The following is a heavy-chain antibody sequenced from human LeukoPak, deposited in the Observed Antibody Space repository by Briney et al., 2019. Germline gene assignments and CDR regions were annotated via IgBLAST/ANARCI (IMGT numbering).Heavy chain of an antibody. D-gene: IGHD3-10*01. Sequence: GASVKVSCKASGYTFTSYGISWVRQAPGQGLEWMGWISAYNGNTNYAQKLQGRVTMTTDTSTSTAYMELRSLRSDDTAVYYCARVPPLWFGELLGDYWGQGTLVTVSS. V-gene: IGHV1-18*01. CDR1: GYTFTSYG. CDR2: ISAYNGNT. J-gene: IGHJ4*02. CDR3: ARVPPLWFGELLGDY.